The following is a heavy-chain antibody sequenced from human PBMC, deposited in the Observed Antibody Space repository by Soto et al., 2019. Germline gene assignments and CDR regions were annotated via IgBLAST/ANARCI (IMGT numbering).Heavy chain of an antibody. CDR1: GYAVTTYG. CDR3: ARGRYGDY. J-gene: IGHJ4*02. D-gene: IGHD1-1*01. Sequence: QVHLGQSGAEVKKPGAAVRVSCKGSGYAVTTYGITWVRQAPGQGLERMGWISAHNGNTNYAQKLQGRVTVTRDTSTSTAYMELRSLRSDDTAVYYCARGRYGDYWGQGALVTVSS. V-gene: IGHV1-18*01. CDR2: ISAHNGNT.